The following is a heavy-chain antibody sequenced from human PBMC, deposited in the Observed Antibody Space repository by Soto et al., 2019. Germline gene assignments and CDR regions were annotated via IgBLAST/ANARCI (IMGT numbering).Heavy chain of an antibody. CDR2: IWYDGSNK. V-gene: IGHV3-33*01. CDR1: GVTFCSYG. Sequence: PGGSLRLSCAASGVTFCSYGMHWVRKAPGKGLEWVAVIWYDGSNKYYADSVKGRFTISRDNSKNTLYLQMNSLRAEDTAVYYCARDTVVVVPVRPDYYYYMDVWGKGTTVTVSS. D-gene: IGHD2-2*01. CDR3: ARDTVVVVPVRPDYYYYMDV. J-gene: IGHJ6*03.